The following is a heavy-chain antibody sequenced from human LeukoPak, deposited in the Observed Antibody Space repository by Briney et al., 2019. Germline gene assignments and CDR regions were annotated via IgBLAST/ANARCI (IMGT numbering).Heavy chain of an antibody. Sequence: PGGSLRLSCAASGFTFSSYAMSWVRQAPGKGLEWVSAISGSGGSTYYADSVKGRFTISRDNSKNSLYLQMNSLRAEDTAVYYCARSFTYYYDSSGYYFDYWGQGTLVTVSS. CDR1: GFTFSSYA. CDR3: ARSFTYYYDSSGYYFDY. CDR2: ISGSGGST. J-gene: IGHJ4*02. D-gene: IGHD3-22*01. V-gene: IGHV3-23*01.